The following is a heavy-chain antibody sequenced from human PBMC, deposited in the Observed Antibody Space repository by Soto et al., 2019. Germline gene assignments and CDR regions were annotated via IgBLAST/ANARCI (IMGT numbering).Heavy chain of an antibody. CDR3: AKETTIVAVINYFDY. Sequence: PGGSLRLSCAASGFTFSDYAMTWVRQAPGKGPEWVSSISNRGDRIYYADSVKGRFTISRDNSKNTLYLQMNSLRAEDTAVYYCAKETTIVAVINYFDYWGQGTLVTVSS. J-gene: IGHJ4*02. D-gene: IGHD6-13*01. V-gene: IGHV3-23*01. CDR2: ISNRGDRI. CDR1: GFTFSDYA.